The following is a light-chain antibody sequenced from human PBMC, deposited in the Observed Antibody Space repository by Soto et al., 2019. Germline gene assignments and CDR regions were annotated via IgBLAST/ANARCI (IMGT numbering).Light chain of an antibody. CDR1: QSVSSSY. Sequence: EIVLTQSPGTLSLSPGERATLSCRASQSVSSSYLAWYQQKPGQAPRLLIYGASGRASGIADRFSGSGSGTDLTLTISRLEPEDFAVYYCQQYGSAPEYTFGQGTKLEIK. J-gene: IGKJ2*01. CDR2: GAS. CDR3: QQYGSAPEYT. V-gene: IGKV3-20*01.